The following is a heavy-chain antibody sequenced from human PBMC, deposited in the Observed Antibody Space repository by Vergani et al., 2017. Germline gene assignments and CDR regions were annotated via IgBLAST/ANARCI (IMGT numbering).Heavy chain of an antibody. Sequence: QVQLVQSGAEVGKPGASVKISCKASGYTFTAYYIHWVRQAPEQGLEWVGVISPDGFSTFYAQKFQGRVTITRDTSTSTVYVEVTSLRSDDTAVYYCARAPGRRCSGGSCYSSFRWFDPWGQGTLVTVFS. CDR1: GYTFTAYY. CDR3: ARAPGRRCSGGSCYSSFRWFDP. D-gene: IGHD2-15*01. V-gene: IGHV1-46*01. CDR2: ISPDGFST. J-gene: IGHJ5*02.